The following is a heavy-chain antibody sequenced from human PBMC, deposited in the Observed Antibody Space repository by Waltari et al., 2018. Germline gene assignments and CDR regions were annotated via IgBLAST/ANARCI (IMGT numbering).Heavy chain of an antibody. CDR1: GGTFSSYA. J-gene: IGHJ4*02. CDR2: IIPICGTA. CDR3: ARDRVPYYYGSGSYYSFDY. Sequence: QVQLVQSGAEVKKPGSSVKVSCKASGGTFSSYAISWVRQAPGQGLEWMGGIIPICGTANYAQKFQGRVTITTDESTSTAYMELSSLRSEDTAVYYCARDRVPYYYGSGSYYSFDYWGQGTLVTVSS. V-gene: IGHV1-69*05. D-gene: IGHD3-10*01.